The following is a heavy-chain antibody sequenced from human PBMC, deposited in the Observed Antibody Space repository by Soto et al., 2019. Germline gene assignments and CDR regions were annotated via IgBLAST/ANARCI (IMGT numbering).Heavy chain of an antibody. CDR2: FYDLDGT. Sequence: GGSLRLSCAVSGLTVSGKKYVAWVRQAPGKGLEWVSGFYDLDGTYYADSLKGRFTTSGDSSRTIVYLQMDGLRPEDTAVFYCATWHLQEHAYDVWGQGTTVTVSS. CDR3: ATWHLQEHAYDV. V-gene: IGHV3-53*01. D-gene: IGHD4-4*01. CDR1: GLTVSGKKY. J-gene: IGHJ3*01.